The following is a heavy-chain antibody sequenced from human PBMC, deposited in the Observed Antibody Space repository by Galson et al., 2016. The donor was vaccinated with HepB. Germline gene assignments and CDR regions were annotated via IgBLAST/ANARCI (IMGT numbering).Heavy chain of an antibody. V-gene: IGHV6-1*01. D-gene: IGHD1-26*01. Sequence: CAISGDSVSSEGAAWNWIRQSPSRGLEWLGRTYYRSKWYNEYAVSVQSRITINPDTSKNQFSLQLNSVTLEDTAVYYCARGVAPWALGSLGFHMDVWGQGTTVTVSS. CDR3: ARGVAPWALGSLGFHMDV. CDR1: GDSVSSEGAA. J-gene: IGHJ6*02. CDR2: TYYRSKWYN.